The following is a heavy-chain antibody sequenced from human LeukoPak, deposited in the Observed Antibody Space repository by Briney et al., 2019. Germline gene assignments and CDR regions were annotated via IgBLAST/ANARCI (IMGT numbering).Heavy chain of an antibody. CDR1: GFTFNNYW. V-gene: IGHV3-7*01. J-gene: IGHJ4*02. Sequence: GGSLRLSCVASGFTFNNYWMSWVRQAPGKGLEWVANIKQDTREKYYVDSVKGRFTISRDNAKNSLYLQMNSLRAEDTAVYYCAYGDSMDSWGQGTLVTVSS. CDR2: IKQDTREK. D-gene: IGHD4-17*01. CDR3: AYGDSMDS.